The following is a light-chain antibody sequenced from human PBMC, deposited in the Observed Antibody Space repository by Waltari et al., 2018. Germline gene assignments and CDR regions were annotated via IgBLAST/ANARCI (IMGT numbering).Light chain of an antibody. CDR3: QQSDNWPPIT. V-gene: IGKV3-15*01. CDR1: QSFPTN. CDR2: GAS. J-gene: IGKJ5*01. Sequence: EVVMTQSPAILSVSPGERATLPCRASQSFPTNLAWYQQKPGQAPRLLIFGASTRATGVPARFSGSGSGTDFTLTISDLQSDDFAVYYCQQSDNWPPITFGQGTRLEIK.